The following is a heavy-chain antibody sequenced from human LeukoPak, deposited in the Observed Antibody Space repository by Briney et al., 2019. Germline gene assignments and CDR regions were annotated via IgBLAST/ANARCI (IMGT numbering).Heavy chain of an antibody. CDR1: GYSISSGYY. J-gene: IGHJ4*02. Sequence: SETLSFTGTVSGYSISSGYYWGWIRQPPGKGLEWIGSIYHSGSTYYNPSLKSRVTISVDTSKNQFSLKLSSVTAADTAVYYCARKTRYDSSGYFDYWGQGTPVTVPS. CDR3: ARKTRYDSSGYFDY. CDR2: IYHSGST. D-gene: IGHD3-22*01. V-gene: IGHV4-38-2*02.